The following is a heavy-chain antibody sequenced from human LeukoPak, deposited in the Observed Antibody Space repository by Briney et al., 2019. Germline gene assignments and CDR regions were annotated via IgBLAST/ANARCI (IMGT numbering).Heavy chain of an antibody. CDR2: ISESGGST. V-gene: IGHV3-23*01. CDR1: GFTFSTYA. J-gene: IGHJ5*02. Sequence: GGSLRLSCAASGFTFSTYAMSWVRQAPGKGLDWVSEISESGGSTYYADSVKGRFTISRDNSKNTLYLQMNSLRAEDTAVYYCARYNWNYFYWFDPWGQGTLVTVSS. CDR3: ARYNWNYFYWFDP. D-gene: IGHD1-7*01.